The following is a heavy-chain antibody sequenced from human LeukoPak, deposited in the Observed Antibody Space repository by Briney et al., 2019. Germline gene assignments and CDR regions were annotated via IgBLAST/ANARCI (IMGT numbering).Heavy chain of an antibody. CDR1: GFTFSSYA. D-gene: IGHD3-22*01. Sequence: GGSLRLSCAASGFTFSSYAMSWVRQAPGKGLEWVSAISCSGGSTYYADSVKGRFTISRDNSKNTLYLQMNSLRAEDTAVYYCASFHDSSGYAFDIWGQGTMVTVSS. J-gene: IGHJ3*02. CDR2: ISCSGGST. V-gene: IGHV3-23*01. CDR3: ASFHDSSGYAFDI.